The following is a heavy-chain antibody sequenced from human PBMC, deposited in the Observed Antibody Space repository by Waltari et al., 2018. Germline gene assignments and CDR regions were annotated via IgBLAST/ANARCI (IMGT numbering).Heavy chain of an antibody. CDR1: GDAISSYY. CDR2: IFYSGAT. D-gene: IGHD2-2*01. Sequence: QVQLQESGPGLVKPSETLSLTCTVSGDAISSYYWNWIRQPPGKGLEWIGDIFYSGATNYNPSLESRVTISLDTNRNQFSLKLRSVTAADTAVYYCARDLGSAWAHQFWGRGILVTVSS. V-gene: IGHV4-59*01. J-gene: IGHJ1*01. CDR3: ARDLGSAWAHQF.